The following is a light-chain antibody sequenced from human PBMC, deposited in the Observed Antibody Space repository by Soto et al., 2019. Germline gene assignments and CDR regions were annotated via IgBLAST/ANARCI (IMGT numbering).Light chain of an antibody. CDR2: NNN. CDR1: NSNIGSNS. Sequence: QSVLTQPPSASGPPGQRVTISCSGRNSNIGSNSVSWYQHLPGTAPKLLIYNNNQRPSGVPDRFSGSKSGTSASLAIRGLRPEDAAGYSCAAWDNNLSGSVFGGGTKLTVL. V-gene: IGLV1-47*02. CDR3: AAWDNNLSGSV. J-gene: IGLJ3*02.